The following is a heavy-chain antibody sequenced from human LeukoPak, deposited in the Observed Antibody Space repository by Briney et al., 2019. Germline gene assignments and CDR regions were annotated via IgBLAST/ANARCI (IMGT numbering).Heavy chain of an antibody. CDR3: ARHLMSVIDP. J-gene: IGHJ5*02. CDR2: ICYTGST. D-gene: IGHD2-8*01. Sequence: SETLSLTCAVSGPSISTTRYHWGCICQPPGKGLEWMASICYTGSTYYNSSLNSRVTISVDTSKNQFSLKLTSVTAADTAVYYCARHLMSVIDPWGQGTLVTVSS. V-gene: IGHV4-39*01. CDR1: GPSISTTRYH.